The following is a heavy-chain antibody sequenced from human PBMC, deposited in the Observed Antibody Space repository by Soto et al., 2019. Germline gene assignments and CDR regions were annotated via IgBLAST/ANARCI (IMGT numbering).Heavy chain of an antibody. D-gene: IGHD3-3*01. V-gene: IGHV1-3*01. J-gene: IGHJ4*02. CDR2: INAGNGNT. CDR3: ARKGRYYDFWSGYSIPYFDY. Sequence: ASVKVSCKASGYTFSSYAVHWVRQAPGQRLEWMGWINAGNGNTKYSQKFQDRVTITRDTSASTAYMELSSLRSEDTAVCYCARKGRYYDFWSGYSIPYFDYWGQGTLVTVSS. CDR1: GYTFSSYA.